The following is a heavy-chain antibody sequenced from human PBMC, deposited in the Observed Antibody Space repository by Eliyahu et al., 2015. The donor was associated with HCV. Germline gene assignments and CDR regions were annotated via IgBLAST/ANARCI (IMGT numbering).Heavy chain of an antibody. V-gene: IGHV3-49*03. Sequence: EVQLVESGGGLVQPGRSLRLXCTXSGFTFGDYAMXWFRQAPGKGLGWVGFIRSKAYGGTTEYAASVKGRFTISRDDSKSIAYLQMNSLKTEDTAVYYCTSELGDNAFDIWGQGTMVTVSS. J-gene: IGHJ3*02. D-gene: IGHD2-21*01. CDR3: TSELGDNAFDI. CDR1: GFTFGDYA. CDR2: IRSKAYGGTT.